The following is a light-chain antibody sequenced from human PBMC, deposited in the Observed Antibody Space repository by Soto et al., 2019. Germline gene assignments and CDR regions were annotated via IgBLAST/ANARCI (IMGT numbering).Light chain of an antibody. Sequence: DVVMTQSPPSLPVTLGQPASISCRSSHTLVYSDGNAYLTWFHQRPGQSPRRLIYKASHRDSGVPDRISGSGSGTDFTLKISRVEAEDVGVYYCMQGTHWPPYTFGQGTKLEIK. CDR3: MQGTHWPPYT. CDR1: HTLVYSDGNAY. J-gene: IGKJ2*01. V-gene: IGKV2-30*01. CDR2: KAS.